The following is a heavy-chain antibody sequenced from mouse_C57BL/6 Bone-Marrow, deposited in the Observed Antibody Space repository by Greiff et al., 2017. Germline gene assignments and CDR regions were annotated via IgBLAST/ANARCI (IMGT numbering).Heavy chain of an antibody. CDR2: INPNNGGT. V-gene: IGHV1-26*01. CDR3: ARARITAVDY. Sequence: VQLQQSGPELVKPGASVKISCKASGYTFTDYYMNWVKQSHGKSLEWIGDINPNNGGTSYNQKFKGKATLTVDKSSSTAYMGLRSLTSEDSAVYYSARARITAVDYGGQGTTLTVSS. D-gene: IGHD1-1*01. J-gene: IGHJ2*01. CDR1: GYTFTDYY.